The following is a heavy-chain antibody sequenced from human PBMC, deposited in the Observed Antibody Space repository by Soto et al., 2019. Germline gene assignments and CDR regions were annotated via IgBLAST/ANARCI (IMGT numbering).Heavy chain of an antibody. CDR1: GFTFSDYY. Sequence: QVQLVESGGGLVKPGGSLRLSCAASGFTFSDYYMNWIRQAPGKGLEWVSYISSSGSTIYYAASVKGRFTISRDNAKNALYLQMNSLRAEDTAVYDCARDLCNCVCQRSDGMDVWGQGTTVTVSS. J-gene: IGHJ6*02. D-gene: IGHD2-8*01. CDR3: ARDLCNCVCQRSDGMDV. V-gene: IGHV3-11*01. CDR2: ISSSGSTI.